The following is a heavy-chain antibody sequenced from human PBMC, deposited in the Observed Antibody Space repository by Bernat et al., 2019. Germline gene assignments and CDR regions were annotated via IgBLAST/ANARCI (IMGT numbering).Heavy chain of an antibody. V-gene: IGHV3-15*07. CDR3: TTTCSSTSCYFFQLGV. CDR2: IKSKTDGGTA. J-gene: IGHJ6*02. Sequence: EVQLVGSGGGLVKPGGSLRLSCTASGFTFSNAWMNWVRQSSGKGPEWVGLIKSKTDGGTADYAAPVKGRFTTSRDESKNTLYLQMNSLETEDTAVYYCTTTCSSTSCYFFQLGVWGQGTTVTVSS. D-gene: IGHD2-2*01. CDR1: GFTFSNAW.